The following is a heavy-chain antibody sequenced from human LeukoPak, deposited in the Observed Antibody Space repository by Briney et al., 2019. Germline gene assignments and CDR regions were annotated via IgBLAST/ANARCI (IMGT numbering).Heavy chain of an antibody. CDR3: ARGRGGYGLYDAFDI. Sequence: GGSLRLSCAASGFTFNSYSMNWVRQAPGKGLEWVSSISRSTTYIFYADSLKGRFTISRDNVKNSLYLQMNSLRDEDTAVYYCARGRGGYGLYDAFDIWGQGTMVTVSS. V-gene: IGHV3-21*01. J-gene: IGHJ3*02. D-gene: IGHD5-12*01. CDR1: GFTFNSYS. CDR2: ISRSTTYI.